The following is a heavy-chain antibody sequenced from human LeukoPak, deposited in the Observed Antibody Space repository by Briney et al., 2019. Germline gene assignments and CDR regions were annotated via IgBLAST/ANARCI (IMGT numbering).Heavy chain of an antibody. V-gene: IGHV1-2*02. CDR2: INPISGST. J-gene: IGHJ5*02. D-gene: IGHD2-2*01. Sequence: ASVKVSCKASGYTLTDSHVHWVRQAPGRGLEWLGWINPISGSTVYAQKFQGRVTLTTDTSIGTAYMELRSLTSDDTALYYCARDRGTVVPTAIANRFDPWGQGTLVTVSS. CDR1: GYTLTDSH. CDR3: ARDRGTVVPTAIANRFDP.